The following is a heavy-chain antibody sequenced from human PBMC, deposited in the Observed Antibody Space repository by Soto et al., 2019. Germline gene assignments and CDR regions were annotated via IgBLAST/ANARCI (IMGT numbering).Heavy chain of an antibody. J-gene: IGHJ5*02. D-gene: IGHD3-22*01. Sequence: SQTRSLTCAISVDSVSSNSAALNWIRQSPSRCLEWLGRTYYRPKWYNDYAVSVKSRITINPDTSKNQFSLKPHSVTPEETALYDCERGIAEVREYNWFEPWAQGTMVTVS. V-gene: IGHV6-1*01. CDR1: VDSVSSNSAA. CDR2: TYYRPKWYN. CDR3: ERGIAEVREYNWFEP.